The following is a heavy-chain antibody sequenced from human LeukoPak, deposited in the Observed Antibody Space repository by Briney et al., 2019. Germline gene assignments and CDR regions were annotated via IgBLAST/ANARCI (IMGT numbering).Heavy chain of an antibody. J-gene: IGHJ4*02. D-gene: IGHD6-19*01. V-gene: IGHV3-15*01. CDR1: GFTFSNAW. CDR3: TTDPHIIYSSGWSKGF. Sequence: GGSLRLSCAASGFTFSNAWMSWVRQAPGKGLEWVGRITSKTDGGTADYVAPVKGRFTISRDDSKNTLYLQMNSLKTEDTAVYYCTTDPHIIYSSGWSKGFWGQGTLVTVSS. CDR2: ITSKTDGGTA.